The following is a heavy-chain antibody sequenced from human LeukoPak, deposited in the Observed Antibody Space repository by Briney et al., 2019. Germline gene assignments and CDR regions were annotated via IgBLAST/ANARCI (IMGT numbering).Heavy chain of an antibody. CDR1: GFTFSSYE. D-gene: IGHD3-10*02. CDR3: AELGITMIGGV. CDR2: ISSSGSTI. V-gene: IGHV3-48*03. J-gene: IGHJ6*04. Sequence: GGSLRLSCAASGFTFSSYEMNWVRQAPGKGLDWVPYISSSGSTIYYADSVKGRFTISRDNAKNSLYLQMNSLRAEDTAVYYCAELGITMIGGVWGKGTTVTISS.